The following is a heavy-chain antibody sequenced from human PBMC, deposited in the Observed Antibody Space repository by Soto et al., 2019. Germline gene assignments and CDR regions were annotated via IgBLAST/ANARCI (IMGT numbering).Heavy chain of an antibody. CDR1: GFTFSSYA. CDR3: ARTIVGGVVHAFDF. CDR2: VSDSGGST. Sequence: GESLKISCAASGFTFSSYAMNWVRQAPGQGLEWVSTVSDSGGSTYYADSVQGRFTISRDNSKNTLFLHMNSLGAEDTAIYYCARTIVGGVVHAFDFWGQGTLVTVSS. J-gene: IGHJ4*02. V-gene: IGHV3-23*01. D-gene: IGHD1-26*01.